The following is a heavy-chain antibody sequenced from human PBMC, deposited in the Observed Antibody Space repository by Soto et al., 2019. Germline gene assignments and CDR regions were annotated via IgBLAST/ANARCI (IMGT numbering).Heavy chain of an antibody. CDR2: IWNDGNGY. D-gene: IGHD6-13*01. V-gene: IGHV3-33*01. CDR3: ARRQISPPTRGAASARGGMDV. CDR1: GFTFNNYG. Sequence: QVQLVESGGGVVQPGRSLRLSCAASGFTFNNYGMHWVRQAPGKGLEWVAVIWNDGNGYYYANSVKGRFTISRDNTKKSLYLQMSILRAEDTAVYYCARRQISPPTRGAASARGGMDVWGQGTTVTVSS. J-gene: IGHJ6*02.